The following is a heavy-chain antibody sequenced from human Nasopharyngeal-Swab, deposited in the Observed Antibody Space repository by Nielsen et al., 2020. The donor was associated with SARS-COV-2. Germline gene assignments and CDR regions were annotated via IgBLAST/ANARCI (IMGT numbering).Heavy chain of an antibody. V-gene: IGHV4-39*01. CDR1: GGSIGSSRYY. J-gene: IGHJ3*02. D-gene: IGHD1-26*01. CDR2: IYYRGST. CDR3: ARHSGSFLTWEHAFDI. Sequence: SETLSPTRNVSGGSIGSSRYYWGWGRQPPGKGLEWIGSIYYRGSTYYNPSLKSPVTISVDTSKHQFSLKLSSVTAADTAVYYCARHSGSFLTWEHAFDIWGQGTMVTVSS.